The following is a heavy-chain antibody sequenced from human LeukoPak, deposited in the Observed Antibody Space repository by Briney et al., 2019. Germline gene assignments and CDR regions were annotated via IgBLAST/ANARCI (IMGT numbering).Heavy chain of an antibody. CDR1: GGSFSGYY. CDR3: AKYPGYPTRWFEP. V-gene: IGHV4-34*01. J-gene: IGHJ5*02. CDR2: INHSGST. Sequence: KPSETLSLTCAVYGGSFSGYYWSWIRQPPGKGLEWIGEINHSGSTNYNPSLKSRVTISVDTSKNQFSLKQSSVTAADTAVYYCAKYPGYPTRWFEPWGQGTLVTVSS. D-gene: IGHD6-13*01.